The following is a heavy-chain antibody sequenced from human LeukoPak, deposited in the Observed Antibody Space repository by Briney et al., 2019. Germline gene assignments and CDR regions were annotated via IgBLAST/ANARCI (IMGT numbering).Heavy chain of an antibody. CDR3: ARLGYCSSTSCSNYYYYGMDV. Sequence: SETLSLTCTVSGGSVNSGNYYWSWIRQPPGKGLEWIGEINHSGSTNYNPSLKSRVTISVDTSKNQFSLKLSSVTAADTAVYYCARLGYCSSTSCSNYYYYGMDVWGQGTTVTVSS. J-gene: IGHJ6*02. D-gene: IGHD2-2*01. CDR2: INHSGST. V-gene: IGHV4-39*07. CDR1: GGSVNSGNYY.